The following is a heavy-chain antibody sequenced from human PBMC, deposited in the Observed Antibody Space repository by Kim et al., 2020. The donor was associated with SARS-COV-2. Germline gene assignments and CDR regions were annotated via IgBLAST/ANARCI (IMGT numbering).Heavy chain of an antibody. CDR2: INTNTGNP. CDR3: VAQDLWFRELLPFDY. J-gene: IGHJ4*02. D-gene: IGHD3-10*01. CDR1: GYTFTSYA. Sequence: ASVKVSCKASGYTFTSYAMNWVRQAPGQGLEWMGWINTNTGNPTYAQGFTGRFVFSLDTSVSTAYLQISSLKAEDTAVYYCVAQDLWFRELLPFDYWGQGTLVTVSS. V-gene: IGHV7-4-1*02.